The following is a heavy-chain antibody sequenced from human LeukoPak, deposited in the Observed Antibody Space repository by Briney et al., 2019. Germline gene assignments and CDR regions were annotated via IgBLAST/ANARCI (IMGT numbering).Heavy chain of an antibody. J-gene: IGHJ6*02. D-gene: IGHD6-19*01. V-gene: IGHV3-30*18. Sequence: GGSLRLSCAASGFTFSSYGMHWVRQAPGKGLEWVAVMSYDGSNKYYADSVKGRFTISRDNSKNTLYLQMNSLRAEDTAVYYCAKDRGAVAGRDYYYYYYGMDVWGQGTTVTVSS. CDR3: AKDRGAVAGRDYYYYYYGMDV. CDR1: GFTFSSYG. CDR2: MSYDGSNK.